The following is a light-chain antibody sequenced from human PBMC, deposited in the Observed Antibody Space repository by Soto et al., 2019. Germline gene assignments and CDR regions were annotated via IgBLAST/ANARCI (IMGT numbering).Light chain of an antibody. CDR1: HIGSKR. CDR3: QEWDSSSDHPHVV. V-gene: IGLV3-21*02. Sequence: SYELTQPPSVSVAPGQTARITCGGNHIGSKRVHWYQQKPGQAPVLVGYDDSDRPSGIPERFSGSNSGNTATLTISRVEDGDEADYYFQEWDSSSDHPHVVFGGGTKLNVL. J-gene: IGLJ2*01. CDR2: DDS.